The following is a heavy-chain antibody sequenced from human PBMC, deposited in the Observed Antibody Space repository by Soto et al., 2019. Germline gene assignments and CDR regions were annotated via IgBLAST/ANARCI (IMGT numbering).Heavy chain of an antibody. CDR3: ARDSRPRDYVWGSYRTNYYGMDV. CDR2: IWHDGSYE. CDR1: GFIFSNYG. J-gene: IGHJ6*02. V-gene: IGHV3-30*02. D-gene: IGHD3-16*02. Sequence: PGGSLRLSCAASGFIFSNYGMHWVRQAPGKGLEWVATIWHDGSYEYYADSVKGRLTISRDNSKNTLYLQMNSLRAEDTAVYYCARDSRPRDYVWGSYRTNYYGMDVWGQGTTVTVSS.